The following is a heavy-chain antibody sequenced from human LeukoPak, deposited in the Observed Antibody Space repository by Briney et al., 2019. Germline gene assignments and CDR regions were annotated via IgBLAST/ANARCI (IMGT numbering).Heavy chain of an antibody. CDR3: VRDLILTWTQGDDFDG. V-gene: IGHV3-74*01. CDR2: INEGESVI. D-gene: IGHD3-16*01. CDR1: GLTLSGYC. J-gene: IGHJ4*01. Sequence: GGCLRLSCAASGLTLSGYCMHWVRRAPGERLEGVLGINEGESVISYADSVTGRFTISRENAKDTVYLQMESLRVEDTDVYYCVRDLILTWTQGDDFDGWGNGTLVTVCS.